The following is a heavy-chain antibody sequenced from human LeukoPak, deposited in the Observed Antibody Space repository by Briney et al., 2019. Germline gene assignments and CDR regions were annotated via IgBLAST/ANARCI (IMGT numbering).Heavy chain of an antibody. CDR3: ARDGGGRYSSGWYDY. D-gene: IGHD6-19*01. CDR1: GFTFSSHE. CDR2: ISSSSSTI. Sequence: GGSLRLSCAASGFTFSSHEMNWVRQAPGKGLEWVSYISSSSSTIYYADSVKGRFTISRDSAKNSLYLQMNSLRDEDTAVYYCARDGGGRYSSGWYDYWGQGTLVTVSS. J-gene: IGHJ4*02. V-gene: IGHV3-48*02.